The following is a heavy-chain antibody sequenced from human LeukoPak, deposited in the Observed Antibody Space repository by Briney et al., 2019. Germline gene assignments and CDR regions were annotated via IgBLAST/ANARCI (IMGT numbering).Heavy chain of an antibody. CDR1: GFTFTDYS. D-gene: IGHD1-1*01. J-gene: IGHJ4*02. V-gene: IGHV3-30-3*01. Sequence: GGSLRLSCATSGFTFTDYSIHWVRQAPGRGLEWVAVISTDGSNKFYADSVEDRFTISRDKSRNTVYLQMNSLRAEDTAVYYCVSHTAATTYFDYWGQGTLVTVSS. CDR3: VSHTAATTYFDY. CDR2: ISTDGSNK.